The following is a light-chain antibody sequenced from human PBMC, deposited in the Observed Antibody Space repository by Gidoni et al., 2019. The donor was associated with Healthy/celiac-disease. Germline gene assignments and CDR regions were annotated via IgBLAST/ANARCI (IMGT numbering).Light chain of an antibody. Sequence: PATLSVSPGERATLSCRASQSVSSNLAWYQQKPGQAPRLLIYGASTRATGIPARFSGSGSGTEFTLTISSLQSEDFAVYYCQQYNNWPVTFGQGTRLEIK. V-gene: IGKV3-15*01. CDR1: QSVSSN. CDR3: QQYNNWPVT. CDR2: GAS. J-gene: IGKJ5*01.